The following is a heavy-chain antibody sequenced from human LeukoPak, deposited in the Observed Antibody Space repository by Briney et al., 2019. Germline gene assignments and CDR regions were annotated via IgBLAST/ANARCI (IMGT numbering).Heavy chain of an antibody. CDR2: ISCSGGST. J-gene: IGHJ4*02. D-gene: IGHD3-22*01. Sequence: GGSLRLSCAPSGFPFSSYAMRWLRQAPGKGLEWVSAISCSGGSTYYADSVKGRFTISRDHSKNTLYLQMNSLRAEDTAVYYCAKEGYYDSSGYYPLGYFDYWGQGTLVTVSS. CDR3: AKEGYYDSSGYYPLGYFDY. V-gene: IGHV3-23*01. CDR1: GFPFSSYA.